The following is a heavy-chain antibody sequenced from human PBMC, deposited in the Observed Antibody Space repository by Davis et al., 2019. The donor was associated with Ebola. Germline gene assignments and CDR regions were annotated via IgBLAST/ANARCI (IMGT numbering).Heavy chain of an antibody. CDR1: GYTFTSYD. CDR3: ARTRKITSSSWYRHYYYYYGMDV. Sequence: ASVKVSCKASGYTFTSYDINWVRQATGQGLEWMGWMNPNSGNTGYAQKFQGRVTMTTDTSTSTAYMELRSLRSEDTAVYYCARTRKITSSSWYRHYYYYYGMDVWGQGTTVTVSS. D-gene: IGHD6-13*01. J-gene: IGHJ6*02. CDR2: MNPNSGNT. V-gene: IGHV1-8*01.